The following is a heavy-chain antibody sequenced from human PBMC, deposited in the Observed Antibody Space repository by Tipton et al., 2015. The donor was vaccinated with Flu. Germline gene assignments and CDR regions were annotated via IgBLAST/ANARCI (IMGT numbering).Heavy chain of an antibody. V-gene: IGHV3-74*01. J-gene: IGHJ4*02. CDR2: INNEGSST. CDR1: GLSFGSYW. D-gene: IGHD1-1*01. CDR3: AAVPAGTTRSFDF. Sequence: SLRLSCAASGLSFGSYWMHWVRQAPGKGLLWVSRINNEGSSTNYADSVKGRFTISRDNAKNTLYLQMNSLRAEDTAVYYCAAVPAGTTRSFDFWGQGTLVTVSS.